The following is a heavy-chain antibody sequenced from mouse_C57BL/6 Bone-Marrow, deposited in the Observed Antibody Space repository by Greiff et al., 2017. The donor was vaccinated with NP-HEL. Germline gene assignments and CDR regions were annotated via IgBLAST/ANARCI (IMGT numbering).Heavy chain of an antibody. Sequence: QVQLQQSGAELVRPGTSVKVSCKASGYAFTNYLIEWVKQRPGQGLEWIGVINPGSGGTNYNEKFKGKATLTADKSSSTAYMQLSSLTSEDSAVYFCARSWDDYFDDWGQGTTLTVSS. J-gene: IGHJ2*01. D-gene: IGHD4-1*01. CDR3: ARSWDDYFDD. V-gene: IGHV1-54*01. CDR1: GYAFTNYL. CDR2: INPGSGGT.